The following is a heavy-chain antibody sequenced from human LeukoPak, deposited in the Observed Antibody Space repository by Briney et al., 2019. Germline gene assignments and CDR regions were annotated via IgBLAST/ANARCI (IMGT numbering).Heavy chain of an antibody. D-gene: IGHD7-27*01. V-gene: IGHV1-8*01. J-gene: IGHJ4*02. CDR3: ARGPPNWGYDY. CDR2: MSPNSGDT. CDR1: GYTFASYD. Sequence: ASVKVSCKASGYTFASYDFNWVRQATGQRPEWMGWMSPNSGDTGYAQKFQDRVTMTRNTSISTAYMELSSLRSDDTAVYYCARGPPNWGYDYWGLGTLVTVSS.